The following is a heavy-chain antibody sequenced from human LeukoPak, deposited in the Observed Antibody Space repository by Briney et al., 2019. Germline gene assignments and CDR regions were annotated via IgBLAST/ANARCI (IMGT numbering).Heavy chain of an antibody. Sequence: GGSLRLSCAASGFTFSSYSMNWVRQAPGKGLEWVSSISSSSSYIYYADSVKGRFTISRDNAKNSLYLQMNSLRAEDTAVYYCARDATPGSSWYPTWFDPWGQGTLVTVSS. J-gene: IGHJ5*02. CDR2: ISSSSSYI. D-gene: IGHD6-13*01. CDR1: GFTFSSYS. V-gene: IGHV3-21*01. CDR3: ARDATPGSSWYPTWFDP.